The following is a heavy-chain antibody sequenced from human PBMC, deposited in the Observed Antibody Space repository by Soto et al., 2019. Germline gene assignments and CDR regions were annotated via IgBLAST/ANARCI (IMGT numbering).Heavy chain of an antibody. CDR2: ISAYNGNT. Sequence: QVQLVQSGAEVKKPGASVKVSCKTSGYTFTNFGLSWVRQAPGQGLEWMGWISAYNGNTNHARHFQGRVTMTTDTSTSTASMALRSLRSDDTAVYYCARGGTAVDYWGQGTLVTVSS. J-gene: IGHJ4*02. V-gene: IGHV1-18*01. D-gene: IGHD2-21*02. CDR3: ARGGTAVDY. CDR1: GYTFTNFG.